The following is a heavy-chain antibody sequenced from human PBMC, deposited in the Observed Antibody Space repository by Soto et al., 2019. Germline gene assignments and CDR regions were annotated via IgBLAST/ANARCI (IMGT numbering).Heavy chain of an antibody. Sequence: SETLSLTCTVSGGSINSYYWSWIRQPPGKGPEWIGYIYYSGNTKYNPSLKSRVSLSVDMSKNQFSLKLYSVTAADTAVYYCTTDSYFTLKLVRFDDWGLGTLVTVSS. CDR2: IYYSGNT. V-gene: IGHV4-59*01. CDR3: TTDSYFTLKLVRFDD. D-gene: IGHD3-22*01. J-gene: IGHJ4*01. CDR1: GGSINSYY.